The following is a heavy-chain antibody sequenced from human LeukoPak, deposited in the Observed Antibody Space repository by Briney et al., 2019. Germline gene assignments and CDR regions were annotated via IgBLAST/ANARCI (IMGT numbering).Heavy chain of an antibody. CDR1: GGSISGSSYY. Sequence: SETLSLTCTVSGGSISGSSYYWGWIRQPPGKGLEWIGSIYYSGSTYYNPSLKSRVTISVDTSKNQFSLKLSSVTAADTAVYYCARDQLMITFGGVIVFDYWGQGTLVTVSS. J-gene: IGHJ4*02. CDR3: ARDQLMITFGGVIVFDY. D-gene: IGHD3-16*02. CDR2: IYYSGST. V-gene: IGHV4-39*07.